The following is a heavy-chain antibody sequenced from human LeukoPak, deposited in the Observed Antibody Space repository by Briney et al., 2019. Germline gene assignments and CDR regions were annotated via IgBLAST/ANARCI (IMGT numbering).Heavy chain of an antibody. CDR1: GGSVSSGSYY. Sequence: SETLSLTCTVSGGSVSSGSYYWSWIRQPPGKGLEWIGHIYYSGNTNYNPSLKSRVTISVDTSKNQFSLKLSAVTAADWAGYYCARRGYSYGYDDYWGQGTLVTVSS. D-gene: IGHD5-18*01. CDR2: IYYSGNT. CDR3: ARRGYSYGYDDY. J-gene: IGHJ4*02. V-gene: IGHV4-61*01.